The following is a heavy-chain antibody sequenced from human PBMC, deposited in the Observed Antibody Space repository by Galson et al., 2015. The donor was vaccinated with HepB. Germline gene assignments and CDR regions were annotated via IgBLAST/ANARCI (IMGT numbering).Heavy chain of an antibody. V-gene: IGHV4-39*01. Sequence: LSLTCTVSGGSISSSPYYWGWIRQPPGKGLEWIGSIYYGGSTYYNPSLKSRGTISVDKSKNQFSVKLSTVTAADTAVYYCARHRTLSLSSCFDYWSQGTLVTVSS. CDR2: IYYGGST. J-gene: IGHJ4*02. CDR1: GGSISSSPYY. CDR3: ARHRTLSLSSCFDY.